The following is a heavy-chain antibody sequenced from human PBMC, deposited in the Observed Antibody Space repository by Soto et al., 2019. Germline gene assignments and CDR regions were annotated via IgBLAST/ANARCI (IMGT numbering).Heavy chain of an antibody. CDR2: IYSGGVT. J-gene: IGHJ6*02. Sequence: GGSLRLSCAASGFTVKNYQMNWVRQAPGKGLEWVSVIYSGGVTYYPDSVKGRFTIIRDTSRNSVYLQMNSLRADDTAIYYCARDPSTTGYYGLDVWGQGTTVTVSS. V-gene: IGHV3-53*01. CDR3: ARDPSTTGYYGLDV. CDR1: GFTVKNYQ.